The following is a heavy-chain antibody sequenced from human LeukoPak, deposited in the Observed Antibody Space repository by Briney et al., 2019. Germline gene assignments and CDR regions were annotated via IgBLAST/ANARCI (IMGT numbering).Heavy chain of an antibody. CDR2: INPHTGGT. Sequence: ASVKVSCKASGYTFTVYYMHWVRQAPGQGLEWMGWINPHTGGTNYAQKFQGRVTMTRDTSISTAYMELSRLTSDDTAVYYCGRVVGGNYYGSETDDYWGQGTLVTVSS. CDR1: GYTFTVYY. J-gene: IGHJ4*02. D-gene: IGHD3-10*01. CDR3: GRVVGGNYYGSETDDY. V-gene: IGHV1-2*02.